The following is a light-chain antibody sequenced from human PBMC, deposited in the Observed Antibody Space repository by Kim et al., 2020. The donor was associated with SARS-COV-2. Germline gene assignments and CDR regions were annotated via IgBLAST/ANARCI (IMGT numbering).Light chain of an antibody. CDR1: QSINNY. CDR2: TAT. Sequence: SASVGDRVTITFRTSQSINNYLNWYHQKPGKAPKLLIYTATNLQGGVPSRFTGSGSGTDFTLTISSLQPEDFATYYCQQSYSTPYSFGQGTKLEI. V-gene: IGKV1-39*01. CDR3: QQSYSTPYS. J-gene: IGKJ2*03.